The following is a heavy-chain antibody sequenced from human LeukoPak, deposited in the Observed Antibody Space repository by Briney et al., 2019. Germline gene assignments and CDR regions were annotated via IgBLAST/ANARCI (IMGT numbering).Heavy chain of an antibody. V-gene: IGHV3-53*01. CDR1: GFIVSSNY. CDR3: AKDSWSGYPGDY. CDR2: IYSGGST. D-gene: IGHD3-3*01. J-gene: IGHJ4*02. Sequence: GGSLRLSCAASGFIVSSNYMSWVRQAPGKGLEWVSVIYSGGSTYYADSVKGRFTISRDISKNTLYLQMNSLRAEDTAVYYCAKDSWSGYPGDYWGQGALVTVSS.